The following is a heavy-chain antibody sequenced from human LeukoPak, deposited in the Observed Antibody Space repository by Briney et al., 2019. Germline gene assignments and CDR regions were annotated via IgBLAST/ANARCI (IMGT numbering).Heavy chain of an antibody. D-gene: IGHD3-9*01. J-gene: IGHJ4*02. CDR1: GSSISSSSYY. CDR3: ARGDILTGYYFDY. CDR2: IYYSGST. V-gene: IGHV4-39*07. Sequence: SETLSLTCTVSGSSISSSSYYWGWIRQPPGKGLEWIGSIYYSGSTYYNPSLKSRVTISVDTSKNQFSLKLSSVTAADTAVYYCARGDILTGYYFDYWGQGTLVTVSS.